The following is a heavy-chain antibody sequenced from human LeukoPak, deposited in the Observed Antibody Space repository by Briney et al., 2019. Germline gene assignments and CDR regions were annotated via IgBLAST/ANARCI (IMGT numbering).Heavy chain of an antibody. Sequence: PGGSLRLSCAASGFTFSSYGMHWVRQAPGKGLEWVAVISNDGSNKYYADSVKGRFTISRDNSKNTLYLHMNSLRAEDTALYYCAKGGDQAVAGTDRYFHHWGQGTLVTVSS. CDR2: ISNDGSNK. CDR3: AKGGDQAVAGTDRYFHH. J-gene: IGHJ1*01. CDR1: GFTFSSYG. V-gene: IGHV3-30*18. D-gene: IGHD6-19*01.